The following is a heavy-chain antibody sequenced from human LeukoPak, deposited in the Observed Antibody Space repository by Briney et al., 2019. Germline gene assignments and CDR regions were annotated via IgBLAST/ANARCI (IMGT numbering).Heavy chain of an antibody. CDR3: AKGKYYYGSGSNWYFDL. CDR1: GFTFSSYA. Sequence: GGSLRLSCAASGFTFSSYAMSWVRQAPGEGVEWVSPISGSGGSTYYADSVKGRFTISRDNSKNTLYLQMNSLRAEDTAVYYCAKGKYYYGSGSNWYFDLWGRGTLVTVSS. V-gene: IGHV3-23*01. J-gene: IGHJ2*01. D-gene: IGHD3-10*01. CDR2: ISGSGGST.